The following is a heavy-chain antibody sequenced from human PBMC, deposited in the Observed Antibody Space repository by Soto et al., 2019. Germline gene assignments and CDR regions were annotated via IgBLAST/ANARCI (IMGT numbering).Heavy chain of an antibody. CDR1: GFTFSSYG. J-gene: IGHJ6*02. Sequence: GGSLRLSCAASGFTFSSYGMHWVRQAPGKGLEWVAVISYDGSNKYYADSVKGRFTISRDNSKNTLYLQMNSLRAEDTAVYYCAKDDAGDSSTQNTHYYYGMDVWGQGTTVTVSS. CDR2: ISYDGSNK. CDR3: AKDDAGDSSTQNTHYYYGMDV. D-gene: IGHD6-13*01. V-gene: IGHV3-30*18.